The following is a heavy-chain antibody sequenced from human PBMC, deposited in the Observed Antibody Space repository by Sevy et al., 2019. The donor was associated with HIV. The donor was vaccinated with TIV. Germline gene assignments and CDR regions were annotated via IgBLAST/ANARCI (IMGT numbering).Heavy chain of an antibody. Sequence: SETLSLTCTVSGDSISGYYWSWIRQPPGKGLEWIGYIYYSGITNYNPSLKSRVTISADTSKNQISLNLSSVPAADTAVYYCANGISARLDYWGQGTLVTVSS. J-gene: IGHJ4*02. V-gene: IGHV4-59*01. CDR1: GDSISGYY. CDR3: ANGISARLDY. D-gene: IGHD6-6*01. CDR2: IYYSGIT.